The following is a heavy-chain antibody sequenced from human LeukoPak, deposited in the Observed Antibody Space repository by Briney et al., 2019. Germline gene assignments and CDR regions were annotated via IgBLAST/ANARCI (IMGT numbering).Heavy chain of an antibody. D-gene: IGHD3-3*01. Sequence: PGGSLRLSCAASGFTFSSYAMSWVRQAPGKGLEWASAISGSGGSTYYADSVKGRFTISRDNSKNTLYLQMNSLRAEDTAVYYCAKGSLPFDFWSGYYLFDYWGQGTLVTVSS. CDR2: ISGSGGST. J-gene: IGHJ4*02. CDR1: GFTFSSYA. CDR3: AKGSLPFDFWSGYYLFDY. V-gene: IGHV3-23*01.